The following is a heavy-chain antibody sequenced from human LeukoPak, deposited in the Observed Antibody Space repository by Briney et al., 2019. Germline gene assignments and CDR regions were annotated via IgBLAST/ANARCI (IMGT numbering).Heavy chain of an antibody. CDR1: GFTFSSYW. D-gene: IGHD2-2*01. CDR2: IKQDGSEK. Sequence: GGSLRLSCAASGFTFSSYWMSWVRQAPGKGLEWVANIKQDGSEKYYVDSVKGRFTISRDNAKNSLYLQMNSLRAEDTGVYYCARDRSTSCCHYYYYYMDVWGKGTTVTVSS. CDR3: ARDRSTSCCHYYYYYMDV. V-gene: IGHV3-7*01. J-gene: IGHJ6*03.